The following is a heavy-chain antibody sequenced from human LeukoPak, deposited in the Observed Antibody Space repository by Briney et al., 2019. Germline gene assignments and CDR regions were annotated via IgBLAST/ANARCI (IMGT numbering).Heavy chain of an antibody. CDR2: ISAYNGNT. J-gene: IGHJ6*02. CDR3: ARDRVDYGDYYYYYGMDV. V-gene: IGHV1-18*01. D-gene: IGHD4-17*01. Sequence: ASVKVSCKASGGTFSSYAISWVRQAPGQGLEWMGWISAYNGNTNYAQKLRGRVTMTTDTSTSTAYMELRSLRSDDTAVYYCARDRVDYGDYYYYYGMDVWGQGTTVTVSS. CDR1: GGTFSSYA.